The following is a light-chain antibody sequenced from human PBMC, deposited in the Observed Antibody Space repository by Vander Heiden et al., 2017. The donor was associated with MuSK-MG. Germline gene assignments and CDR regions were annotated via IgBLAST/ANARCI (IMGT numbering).Light chain of an antibody. J-gene: IGLJ2*01. CDR3: CSYAGGVV. Sequence: QSALTQPRSVSGSPGQSVTIPCTGATSDIGGFHHVSWFQQHPGIAPKLIIFVVSQRPSGVPARFSGSKSGNTASLTISGLQAEDEASYYCCSYAGGVVFGGGTELAVL. CDR2: VVS. V-gene: IGLV2-11*01. CDR1: TSDIGGFHH.